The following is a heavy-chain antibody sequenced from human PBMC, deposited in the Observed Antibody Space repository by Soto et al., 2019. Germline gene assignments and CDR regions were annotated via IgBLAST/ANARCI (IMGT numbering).Heavy chain of an antibody. J-gene: IGHJ4*02. D-gene: IGHD6-19*01. CDR2: IWYDGSNK. Sequence: QVQLVESGGGVVQPGRSLRLSCAASGFTFSSYGIHWVRQAPGKGLEWVAVIWYDGSNKYYADSVKGRFTISRDNSKNTLYLQMNSLRAEDTAVYYCARDLGAVAGTEFYFDYWGQGTLVTVSS. V-gene: IGHV3-33*01. CDR1: GFTFSSYG. CDR3: ARDLGAVAGTEFYFDY.